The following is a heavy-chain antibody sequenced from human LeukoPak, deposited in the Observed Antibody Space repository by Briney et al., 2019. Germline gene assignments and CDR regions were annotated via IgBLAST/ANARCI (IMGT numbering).Heavy chain of an antibody. CDR1: GFTVSSNY. J-gene: IGHJ4*02. D-gene: IGHD3-22*01. Sequence: QAGGSLRLSCAASGFTVSSNYMSWVRQAPGKGLEWVSVIYSGDSTYYADSVKGRFTISRDNSKNTLYLQMNSLRAEDTAVYYCAGDKYYESTGYYYSDYWGQGTLVTVSS. CDR3: AGDKYYESTGYYYSDY. V-gene: IGHV3-66*01. CDR2: IYSGDST.